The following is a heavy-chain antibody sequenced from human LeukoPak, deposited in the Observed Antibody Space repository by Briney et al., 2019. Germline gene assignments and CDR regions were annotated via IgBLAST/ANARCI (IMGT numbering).Heavy chain of an antibody. V-gene: IGHV4-34*01. J-gene: IGHJ4*02. CDR3: ARLPRLLRLYYFDY. D-gene: IGHD2-15*01. CDR1: GGSFSGYY. Sequence: SETLSLTCAVYGGSFSGYYWSWIRQPPGKGLEWIGEINHSGSTNYNPSLKSRVTISVDTSKNQFSLKLSSVTAADTAVYYCARLPRLLRLYYFDYWGQGTLVTVSS. CDR2: INHSGST.